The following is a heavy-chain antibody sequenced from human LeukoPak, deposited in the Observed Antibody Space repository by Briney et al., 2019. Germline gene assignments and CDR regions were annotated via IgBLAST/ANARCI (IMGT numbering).Heavy chain of an antibody. J-gene: IGHJ3*02. CDR1: GFIFSNYA. CDR3: ARVEDSYAFDI. Sequence: GGSLRHSCAASGFIFSNYAMGWGRQAPGKGLEWVSSITGSGGNTCYADSVKGRFTFSRDNSKNTLYLQMNSLRAEDTAVYYCARVEDSYAFDIWGQGTMVTVSS. V-gene: IGHV3-23*01. CDR2: ITGSGGNT. D-gene: IGHD3-22*01.